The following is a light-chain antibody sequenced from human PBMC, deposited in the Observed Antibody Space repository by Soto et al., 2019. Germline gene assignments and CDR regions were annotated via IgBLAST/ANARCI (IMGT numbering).Light chain of an antibody. Sequence: QSVLTQSPSASASLGASVNLTCTLSSGHSSYVIAWHQQRPEKGPRYLMRLKSDGSPIKGDGIPDRFSASSSGAERYLTISSLQSEDEADYYCQTWGTGIWVFGGGTKVTVL. V-gene: IGLV4-69*01. J-gene: IGLJ3*02. CDR3: QTWGTGIWV. CDR2: LKSDGSP. CDR1: SGHSSYV.